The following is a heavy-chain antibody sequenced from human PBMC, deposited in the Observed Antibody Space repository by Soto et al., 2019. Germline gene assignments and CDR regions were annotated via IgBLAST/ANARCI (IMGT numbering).Heavy chain of an antibody. CDR2: IYWNDDK. V-gene: IGHV2-5*04. CDR3: ERIPNYYQYDWFDP. Sequence: QITLKESGPTLVKPTQTLTLTCTFSGFSLTTRGVGVGWIRQPPGKALECLALIYWNDDKRYSPSLQSRLSITKNTSKNQVVMTMTNVDPVDTGTYYCERIPNYYQYDWFDPWGEGTLVSVSS. D-gene: IGHD3-16*01. J-gene: IGHJ5*02. CDR1: GFSLTTRGVG.